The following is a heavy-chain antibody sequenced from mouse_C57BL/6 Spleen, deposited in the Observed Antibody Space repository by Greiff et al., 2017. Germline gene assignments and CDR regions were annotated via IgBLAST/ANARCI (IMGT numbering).Heavy chain of an antibody. CDR2: ISDGGSYT. Sequence: DVQLVESGGGLVKPGGSLKLSCAASGFTFSSYAMSWVRQTPEKRLEWVATISDGGSYTYYPDNVKGRFTISRDNAKNNLYLQRSHLKSEDTAMYYCAREGTTVVAPHWYFDVWGTGTTVTVSS. CDR1: GFTFSSYA. D-gene: IGHD1-1*01. V-gene: IGHV5-4*01. J-gene: IGHJ1*03. CDR3: AREGTTVVAPHWYFDV.